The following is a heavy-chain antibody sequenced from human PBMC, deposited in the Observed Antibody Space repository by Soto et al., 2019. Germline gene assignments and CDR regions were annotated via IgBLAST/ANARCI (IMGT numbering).Heavy chain of an antibody. CDR3: AAGATFLDYYYGMDV. Sequence: SETLSLTCAVCGGSFSGYYWSWIRQPPGKGLEWIGEINHSGSTNYNPSLKSRVTISVDTSKNQFSLKLSSVTAADTAVYYCAAGATFLDYYYGMDVWGQGTTVTVSS. CDR2: INHSGST. D-gene: IGHD1-26*01. CDR1: GGSFSGYY. V-gene: IGHV4-34*01. J-gene: IGHJ6*02.